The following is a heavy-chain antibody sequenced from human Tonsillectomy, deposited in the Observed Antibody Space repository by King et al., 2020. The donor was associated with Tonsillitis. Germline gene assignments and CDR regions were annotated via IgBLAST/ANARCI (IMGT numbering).Heavy chain of an antibody. V-gene: IGHV3-15*01. Sequence: VQLVESGGGLVKPGGSLRLSCAASGFTFSDAWMSWIRQAPGKGLEWVGRIHTRANGGTIDYAAPVKVRVTISRDDSKNTLYLQMNSLRPEDTAVYYCTRRSSLGGQGTLVTVSS. CDR2: IHTRANGGTI. D-gene: IGHD2-2*01. CDR3: TRRSSL. CDR1: GFTFSDAW. J-gene: IGHJ4*02.